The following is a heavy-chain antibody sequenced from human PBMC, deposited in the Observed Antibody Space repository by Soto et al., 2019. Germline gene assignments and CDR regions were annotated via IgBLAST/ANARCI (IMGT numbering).Heavy chain of an antibody. CDR1: GFTVSSTY. CDR2: IYSGGST. D-gene: IGHD1-26*01. V-gene: IGHV3-53*01. J-gene: IGHJ4*02. Sequence: EVQLVESGGGLIQPGGSLRLSCAASGFTVSSTYMSWVRQAPGKGLEWVSVIYSGGSTFYADSVKGRFTISRDNSKNTLYLHMNGLRGEDTAVYYCAKMYSGSCLLQYWGQGTLVTVSS. CDR3: AKMYSGSCLLQY.